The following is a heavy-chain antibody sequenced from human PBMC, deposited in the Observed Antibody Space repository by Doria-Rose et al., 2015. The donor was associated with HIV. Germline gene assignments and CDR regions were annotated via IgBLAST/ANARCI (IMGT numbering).Heavy chain of an antibody. Sequence: LTLRVSGASVSSRGYYWNWIRQVPGKGLESLGYTYYTGTSDYSPSLKSRLNMAVDTSKNQFSLKLSFVTVADTAVYYCARMGSYRELDYWGQGARGIV. V-gene: IGHV4-31*02. CDR3: ARMGSYRELDY. CDR2: TYYTGTS. CDR1: GASVSSRGYY. D-gene: IGHD3-3*01. J-gene: IGHJ4*02.